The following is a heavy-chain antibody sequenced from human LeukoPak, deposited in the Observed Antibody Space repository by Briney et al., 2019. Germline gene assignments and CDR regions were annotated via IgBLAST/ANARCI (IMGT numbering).Heavy chain of an antibody. V-gene: IGHV3-23*01. Sequence: GVSLRLSCAASGFTFSNYAMSWVRQAPGKGLEWVSGISGSGGSTYYADSVKGHFTISRDNSKNTLYLQMNSLRAEDTAIYYCAKDLIAYSYGYAGRSNFDYRGQGTLVTVSS. CDR3: AKDLIAYSYGYAGRSNFDY. CDR2: ISGSGGST. D-gene: IGHD5-18*01. CDR1: GFTFSNYA. J-gene: IGHJ4*02.